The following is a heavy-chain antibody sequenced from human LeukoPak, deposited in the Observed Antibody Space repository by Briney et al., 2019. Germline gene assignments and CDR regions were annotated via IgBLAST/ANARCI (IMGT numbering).Heavy chain of an antibody. J-gene: IGHJ4*02. CDR3: ARVRSAAAGPLDY. Sequence: GGSLRLSCAASGFTFSSYSMYWVRQAPGRGLEWVANINHDATEKYYVDSVKGRFTISRDNAKKSLYLQMNRLRADDTAVYHCARVRSAAAGPLDYWGQGTLVTVSS. CDR1: GFTFSSYS. D-gene: IGHD6-13*01. CDR2: INHDATEK. V-gene: IGHV3-7*01.